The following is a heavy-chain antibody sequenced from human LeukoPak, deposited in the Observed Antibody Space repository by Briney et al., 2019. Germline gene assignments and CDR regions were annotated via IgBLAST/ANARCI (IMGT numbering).Heavy chain of an antibody. J-gene: IGHJ4*02. CDR3: ASWYHIDY. V-gene: IGHV3-53*01. Sequence: GGSLRLSCAASGFSVSSNDMSWVRQAPGKGLEWVSLIHSGGTRYTDSVRGRFTISRDNSKNTLYLQMNSLRAEDTAMYYCASWYHIDYWGQGTLVTVSS. CDR1: GFSVSSND. CDR2: IHSGGTR. D-gene: IGHD2-2*01.